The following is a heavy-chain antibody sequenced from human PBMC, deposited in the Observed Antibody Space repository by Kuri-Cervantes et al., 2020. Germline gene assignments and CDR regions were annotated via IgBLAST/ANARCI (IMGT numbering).Heavy chain of an antibody. J-gene: IGHJ5*02. CDR2: IYHSGST. V-gene: IGHV4-38-2*01. CDR3: ARGYSYGWRWFDP. CDR1: GYSISSGYF. D-gene: IGHD5-18*01. Sequence: SETLSLTCAVFGYSISSGYFWGWIRQPPGKGLEWIGIIYHSGSTYYNPSLKSRVTISVDTSKSQFSLKLTSVTAADTAVYYCARGYSYGWRWFDPWGQGTLVTVSS.